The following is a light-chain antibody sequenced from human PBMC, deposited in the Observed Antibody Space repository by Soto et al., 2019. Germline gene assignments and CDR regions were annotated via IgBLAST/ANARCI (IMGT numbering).Light chain of an antibody. CDR2: EAS. CDR1: QSVTNY. V-gene: IGKV3-11*01. CDR3: QQRTYWPWT. Sequence: EVVLTQSPATLSLSPGERATLSCRASQSVTNYLTWYQQKPGQAPRLLIYEASNRATGIPARFSGSGSGTDFTLTISNLEPEDFAVYYCQQRTYWPWTLGQGTKVDLK. J-gene: IGKJ1*01.